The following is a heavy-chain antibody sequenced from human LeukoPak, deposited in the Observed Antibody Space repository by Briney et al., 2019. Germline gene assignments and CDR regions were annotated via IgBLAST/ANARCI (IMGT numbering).Heavy chain of an antibody. D-gene: IGHD3-10*01. Sequence: SETLSLTCTVSGGSISSYYWSWIRQPPGKGLEWIGYIYYSGSTNYNPSLKSRVTISVDTSKNQFSLKLSSVTAADTAVYYCASTMITMVRGVISTHWYFDLWGRGTLVTVSS. V-gene: IGHV4-59*12. CDR2: IYYSGST. CDR3: ASTMITMVRGVISTHWYFDL. CDR1: GGSISSYY. J-gene: IGHJ2*01.